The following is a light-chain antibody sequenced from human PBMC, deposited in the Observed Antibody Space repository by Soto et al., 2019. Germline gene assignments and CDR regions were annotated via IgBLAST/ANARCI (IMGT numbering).Light chain of an antibody. CDR3: QQYDNLLT. CDR2: DAS. CDR1: QDISNY. V-gene: IGKV1-33*01. J-gene: IGKJ4*01. Sequence: DIKTSKSPSSLSASVGDRVTITCQASQDISNYLNWYQQKPGKAPKLLIYDASNLETGVPSRFSGSGSGTDFTFTISSLQPEDIATYYCQQYDNLLTCGGGTKVDI.